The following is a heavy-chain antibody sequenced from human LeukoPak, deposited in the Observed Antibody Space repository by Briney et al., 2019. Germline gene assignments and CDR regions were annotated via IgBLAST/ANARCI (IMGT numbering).Heavy chain of an antibody. V-gene: IGHV1-69*04. Sequence: GASVKVSCKASGGTFSNDAISWVRQAPGQGLEWMGRIIPNLGMALYAQKFKGRVTITADKSPSTAYMELSSLRSEDTAVYYCARLRGGPHIGSYGYYVDYWGQGTLVTVSS. CDR1: GGTFSNDA. J-gene: IGHJ4*02. CDR2: IIPNLGMA. D-gene: IGHD5-18*01. CDR3: ARLRGGPHIGSYGYYVDY.